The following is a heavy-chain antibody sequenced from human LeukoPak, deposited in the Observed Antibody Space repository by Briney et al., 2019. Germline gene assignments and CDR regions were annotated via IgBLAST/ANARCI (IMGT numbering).Heavy chain of an antibody. D-gene: IGHD6-6*01. J-gene: IGHJ4*02. CDR1: GYIFTTYW. Sequence: EALKISCQIAGYIFTTYWIAWGRQMPGKGLGWMGVIYPADSDTKYSPSFQGQVTFSVDKSISTAYLQWNSLKASDTAIYYCARRPAFYFDYWGQGTLVTVSS. CDR3: ARRPAFYFDY. CDR2: IYPADSDT. V-gene: IGHV5-51*01.